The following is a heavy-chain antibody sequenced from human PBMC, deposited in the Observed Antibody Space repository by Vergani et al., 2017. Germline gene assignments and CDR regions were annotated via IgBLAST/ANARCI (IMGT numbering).Heavy chain of an antibody. V-gene: IGHV3-23*01. J-gene: IGHJ6*02. CDR3: PKAVDSSGYYYYYYYGMDV. Sequence: EVQLLESGGGLVQPGGSLRLSCAASGFTFSSYAMSWVRQAQGKGLEWVSAISGSGGSTYYADSVKGRFTSSRDNSKNTLYLQMNSLKAEDTAVYYCPKAVDSSGYYYYYYYGMDVWGQGTTVTVSS. CDR2: ISGSGGST. CDR1: GFTFSSYA. D-gene: IGHD3-22*01.